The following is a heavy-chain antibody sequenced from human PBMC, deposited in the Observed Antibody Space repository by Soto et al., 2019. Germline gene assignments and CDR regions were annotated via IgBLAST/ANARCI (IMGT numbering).Heavy chain of an antibody. D-gene: IGHD6-13*01. CDR1: GYTFTRYT. J-gene: IGHJ5*02. Sequence: QVQLVQSGAEVKKPGASVKISCKASGYTFTRYTMNWVRQAPGQRLEWMGWINPDYGNTKSSQMFQDRVTITRDTPASPAYIDLSSLRSEDTAVYICASGIATGQVDTWGQGTLVTVSS. CDR3: ASGIATGQVDT. V-gene: IGHV1-3*01. CDR2: INPDYGNT.